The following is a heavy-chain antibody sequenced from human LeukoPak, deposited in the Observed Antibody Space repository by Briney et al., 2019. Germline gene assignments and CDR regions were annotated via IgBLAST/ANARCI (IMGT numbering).Heavy chain of an antibody. D-gene: IGHD3-10*01. CDR1: GYTFTGYY. J-gene: IGHJ4*02. V-gene: IGHV1-2*02. CDR3: ARDDYGSGSYEEY. CDR2: INPNSGGT. Sequence: ASVKVSCKASGYTFTGYYMHWVRQAPGQGLEWVGWINPNSGGTNYAQKFQGRVTMTRDTSISTAYMELSRLRSDDTAVYYCARDDYGSGSYEEYWGQGTLVTVSP.